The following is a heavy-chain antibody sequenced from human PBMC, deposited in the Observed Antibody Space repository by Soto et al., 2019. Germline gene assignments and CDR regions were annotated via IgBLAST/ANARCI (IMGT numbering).Heavy chain of an antibody. CDR3: ARESIVFDAFDI. D-gene: IGHD2-15*01. J-gene: IGHJ3*02. CDR1: GCSISSGGYY. CDR2: IYYSGST. V-gene: IGHV4-31*03. Sequence: PSETLSLTCTVSGCSISSGGYYWSWIRQHPGKGLEWIGYIYYSGSTYYNPSLKSRVTISVDTSKNQFSLKLSSVTAADTAVYYCARESIVFDAFDIWGQGTMVTVSS.